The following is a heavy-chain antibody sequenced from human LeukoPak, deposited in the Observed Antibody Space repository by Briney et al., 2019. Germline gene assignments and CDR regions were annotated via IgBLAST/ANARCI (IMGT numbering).Heavy chain of an antibody. Sequence: LPGGPLRLPCTASGFTFGDYAMSWLRQAAEKELDGVGWIRSKAYGGTTEYAASVKGRFTISRDDSKSIAYLQMNSLKTADAAVYYCTRDPPRFCSSTSLFNIWAQGTMVTVSS. J-gene: IGHJ3*02. CDR2: IRSKAYGGTT. CDR1: GFTFGDYA. V-gene: IGHV3-49*03. CDR3: TRDPPRFCSSTSLFNI. D-gene: IGHD2-2*01.